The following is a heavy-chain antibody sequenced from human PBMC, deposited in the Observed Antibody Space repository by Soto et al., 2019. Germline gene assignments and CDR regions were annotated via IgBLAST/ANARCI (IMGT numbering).Heavy chain of an antibody. CDR3: ARDSGADYDVLTGYYPFDS. Sequence: QVQLVQSGAEVKKPGASVKVSCKASGYTFSSYGISWVRQAPGQGLEWVGWVSAYNGNTNYAQKLQGRVTMTTDTSKTTAHMELRSLRSDDTAVYYCARDSGADYDVLTGYYPFDSWGQGTLVTVSS. CDR2: VSAYNGNT. CDR1: GYTFSSYG. V-gene: IGHV1-18*01. D-gene: IGHD3-9*01. J-gene: IGHJ4*02.